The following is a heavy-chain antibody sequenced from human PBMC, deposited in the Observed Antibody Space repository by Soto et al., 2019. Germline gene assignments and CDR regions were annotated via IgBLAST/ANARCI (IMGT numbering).Heavy chain of an antibody. CDR3: ARHTSSIAAHPTFDY. D-gene: IGHD6-6*01. J-gene: IGHJ4*02. Sequence: SETLSLTCTVSGGSISSYYWSWIRQPPGKGLEWIGYIYYSGSTNYNPSLKSRVTISVDTSKNQFSLKLSSVTAADTAVYYCARHTSSIAAHPTFDYWGQGTLVTVSS. CDR1: GGSISSYY. CDR2: IYYSGST. V-gene: IGHV4-59*01.